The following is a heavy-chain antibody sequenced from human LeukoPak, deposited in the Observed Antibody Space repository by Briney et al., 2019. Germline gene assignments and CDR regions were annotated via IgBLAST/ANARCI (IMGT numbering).Heavy chain of an antibody. CDR1: GGSFSGYY. V-gene: IGHV4-34*01. CDR3: ARIPVTTLNWFDP. CDR2: INHSGST. J-gene: IGHJ5*02. Sequence: SETLSLTCAVYGGSFSGYYWSRIRQPPGKGLEWIGEINHSGSTNYNPSLKSRVTISVDTSKNQFSLKLSSVTAADTAVYYCARIPVTTLNWFDPWGQGTLVTVSS. D-gene: IGHD4-17*01.